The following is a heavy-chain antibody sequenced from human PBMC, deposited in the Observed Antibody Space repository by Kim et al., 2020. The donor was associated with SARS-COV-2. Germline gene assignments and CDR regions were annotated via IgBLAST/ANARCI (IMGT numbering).Heavy chain of an antibody. D-gene: IGHD6-19*01. J-gene: IGHJ4*02. CDR3: AKESRIAVAGTFFDY. V-gene: IGHV3-30*02. Sequence: DSVKGRFTISRDNSKNTLYLQMNSLRAEDTAVYYCAKESRIAVAGTFFDYWGQGTLVTVSS.